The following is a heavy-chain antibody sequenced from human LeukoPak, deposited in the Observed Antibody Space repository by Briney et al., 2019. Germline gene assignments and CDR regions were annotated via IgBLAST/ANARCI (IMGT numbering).Heavy chain of an antibody. CDR2: IYYSGST. Sequence: PSETLSLTCTVSGGSISSYYWSWIRQPPGKGLEWIGYIYYSGSTYYNPSLKSRVTISVDTSKNQFSLKLSSVTAADTAVYYCARAGAVRGVIIKDWGQGTLVTVSS. D-gene: IGHD3-10*01. V-gene: IGHV4-59*08. CDR1: GGSISSYY. CDR3: ARAGAVRGVIIKD. J-gene: IGHJ4*02.